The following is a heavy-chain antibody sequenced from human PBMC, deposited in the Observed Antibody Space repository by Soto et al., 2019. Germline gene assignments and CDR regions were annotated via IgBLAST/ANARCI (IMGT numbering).Heavy chain of an antibody. V-gene: IGHV4-59*01. J-gene: IGHJ5*02. CDR2: GYYSGTT. D-gene: IGHD4-4*01. Sequence: SETLSLTCAVSGDYYWSLIRQPPGKGLEWIGYGYYSGTTNYNPFLKSRVTLSLDKSKHQFSLKMNSVTAADTAVYYCASDVIAPTNYFDPGGQGTLVTVSS. CDR1: GDYY. CDR3: ASDVIAPTNYFDP.